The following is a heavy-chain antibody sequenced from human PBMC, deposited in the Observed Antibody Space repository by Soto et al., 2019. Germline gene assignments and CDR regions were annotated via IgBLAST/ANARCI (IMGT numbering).Heavy chain of an antibody. CDR2: IYYSGST. V-gene: IGHV4-39*01. D-gene: IGHD2-15*01. Sequence: QLQLQESGPGLVKPSETLSLTCTVSGGSISSSSYYWGWIRQPPGKGLEWIGSIYYSGSTYYNPSLKSRVTISVDTSKNQFSLKLSSVTAADTAVYYCARPIVVVAANEAFDIWGQGTMVTVSS. CDR1: GGSISSSSYY. J-gene: IGHJ3*02. CDR3: ARPIVVVAANEAFDI.